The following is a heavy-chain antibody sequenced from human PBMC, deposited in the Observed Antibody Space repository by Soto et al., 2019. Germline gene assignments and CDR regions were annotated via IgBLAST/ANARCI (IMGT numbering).Heavy chain of an antibody. CDR2: INHSGST. CDR3: ARDGPYYDFWSGYYRRGWFDP. Sequence: PSETLSLTCAVYGGSFSGYYWSLIRQPPGKGLEWIGEINHSGSTNYNPSLKSRVTISVDTSKNQFSLKLSSVTAADTAVYYCARDGPYYDFWSGYYRRGWFDPWGQGTLVTVSS. CDR1: GGSFSGYY. D-gene: IGHD3-3*01. V-gene: IGHV4-34*01. J-gene: IGHJ5*02.